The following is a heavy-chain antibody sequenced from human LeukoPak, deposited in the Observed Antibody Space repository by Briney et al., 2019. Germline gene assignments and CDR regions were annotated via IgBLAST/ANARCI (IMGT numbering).Heavy chain of an antibody. CDR2: ISGSGGST. CDR3: VKGDQWLVPYPFDY. J-gene: IGHJ4*02. V-gene: IGHV3-23*01. Sequence: GGSLRLSCAASGFTFSSYAMSWVRQAPGKGLEWVSAISGSGGSTYYADSVKGRFTISRDNSKNTLYLQMNSLRAGDTAVYYCVKGDQWLVPYPFDYWGQGTLVTVSS. CDR1: GFTFSSYA. D-gene: IGHD6-19*01.